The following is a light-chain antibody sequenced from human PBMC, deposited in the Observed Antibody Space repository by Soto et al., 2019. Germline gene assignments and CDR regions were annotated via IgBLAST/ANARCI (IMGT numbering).Light chain of an antibody. CDR1: QGISSY. CDR3: QQYDNLPIT. CDR2: DAS. J-gene: IGKJ5*01. Sequence: VIWMTQSPSLLSASTGDRVTISCRMSQGISSYLAWYQQKPGKAPKLLIYDASNLETGVPSRFSGSGSGTDFTFTISSLQPEDIATYYCQQYDNLPITFGRGTRLEIK. V-gene: IGKV1D-8*03.